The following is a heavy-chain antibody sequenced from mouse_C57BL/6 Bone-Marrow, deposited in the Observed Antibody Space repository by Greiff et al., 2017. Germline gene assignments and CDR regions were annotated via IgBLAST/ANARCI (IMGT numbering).Heavy chain of an antibody. CDR1: GYTFTSYW. CDR2: IDPSDSYT. CDR3: AADGYYGFDY. J-gene: IGHJ3*01. V-gene: IGHV1-69*01. D-gene: IGHD2-3*01. Sequence: QVQLQQPGAELVMPGASVKLSCKASGYTFTSYWMHWVKQRPGQGLEWIGEIDPSDSYTNYNQKFKGKSTLTVDKSSSTAYMQLSSLTSEDSAVYYCAADGYYGFDYWGQGTLVTVSA.